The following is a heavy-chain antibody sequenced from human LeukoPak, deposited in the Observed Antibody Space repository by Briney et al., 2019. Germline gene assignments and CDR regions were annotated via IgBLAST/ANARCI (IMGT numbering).Heavy chain of an antibody. CDR1: GGTFRSNS. J-gene: IGHJ1*01. D-gene: IGHD6-19*01. CDR2: ITPIFGTT. Sequence: GASVKVSCKASGGTFRSNSISWVRQAPGQGLEWMGGITPIFGTTNYAQKFQDRATITADKSTNTGYMELSSLRSEDTAVYYCTVGSGWGPEHFHHRGQATLLIVPS. CDR3: TVGSGWGPEHFHH. V-gene: IGHV1-69*06.